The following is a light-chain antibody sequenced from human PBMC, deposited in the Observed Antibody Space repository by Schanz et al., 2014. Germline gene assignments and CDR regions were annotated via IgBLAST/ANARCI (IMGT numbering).Light chain of an antibody. CDR1: SNDVGRYDY. CDR3: SSFEGRHNWV. J-gene: IGLJ3*02. Sequence: QSVLTQPPSASGSPGQSVTISCTGTSNDVGRYDYVSWYQQHPGKAPKLILFEVTKRPSGVPDRFSGSKSGDTASLTVSGLHAEDEATYYCSSFEGRHNWVFGGGTKLTVL. V-gene: IGLV2-8*01. CDR2: EVT.